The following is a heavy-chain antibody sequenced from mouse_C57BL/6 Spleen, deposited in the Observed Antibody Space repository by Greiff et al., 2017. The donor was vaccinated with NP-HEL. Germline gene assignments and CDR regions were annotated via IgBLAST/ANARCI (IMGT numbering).Heavy chain of an antibody. D-gene: IGHD2-5*01. V-gene: IGHV1-69*01. CDR3: ARGGGYSNYFDY. J-gene: IGHJ2*01. Sequence: VQLQQPGAELVMPGASVKLSCKASGYTFTSYWMHWVKQRPGQGLEWIGEIDPSDSYTNYNQKFKGKSTLTVDKSSSTAYMQLSSLTSEDSAVYYCARGGGYSNYFDYWGQGTTLTVSS. CDR2: IDPSDSYT. CDR1: GYTFTSYW.